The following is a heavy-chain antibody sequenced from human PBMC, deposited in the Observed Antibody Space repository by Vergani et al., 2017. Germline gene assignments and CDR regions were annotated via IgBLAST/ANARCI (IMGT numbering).Heavy chain of an antibody. Sequence: QLQLQESGPGLVKPSETLSLTCTVSGGSISSSSYYWGWIRQPPGKGLEWIGSIYYSGSTYYNPSLKSRGTISVDTSKNQFSLKLSSVTAADTAVYYCARDPVLGDGYNFDYWGQGTLVTVSS. CDR1: GGSISSSSYY. CDR2: IYYSGST. V-gene: IGHV4-39*07. CDR3: ARDPVLGDGYNFDY. J-gene: IGHJ4*02. D-gene: IGHD5-24*01.